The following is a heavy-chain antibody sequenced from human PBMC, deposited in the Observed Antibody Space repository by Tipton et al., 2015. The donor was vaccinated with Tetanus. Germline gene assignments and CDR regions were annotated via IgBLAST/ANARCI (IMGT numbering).Heavy chain of an antibody. CDR1: GGSMRSGTFY. CDR2: INHSGNT. V-gene: IGHV4-39*07. CDR3: ARDRGVRGGYYYYHGMDV. J-gene: IGHJ6*02. Sequence: TLSLTCTVSGGSMRSGTFYWDWIRQSPGKGLEWIGEINHSGNTNHNPSLKSRVTISVDTAQKQISLKVNSVTAADTAVYYCARDRGVRGGYYYYHGMDVWGQGTTVTVSS. D-gene: IGHD3-10*01.